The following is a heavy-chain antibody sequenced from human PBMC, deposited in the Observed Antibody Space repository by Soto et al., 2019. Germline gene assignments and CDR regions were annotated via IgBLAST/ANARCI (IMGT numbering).Heavy chain of an antibody. CDR3: AGPNRSSWYPYGMDF. V-gene: IGHV1-69*01. Sequence: QVQLVQSGAEVKKPGSSVKVSCKASGGTFSSYAISWVRQAPGQGLEWMGGIIPIFGTANYAQMFQGRVMITADEPTSTAYMDLSSLRSEVTAVYYGAGPNRSSWYPYGMDFWGQGTTVTVSS. D-gene: IGHD6-13*01. CDR1: GGTFSSYA. J-gene: IGHJ6*02. CDR2: IIPIFGTA.